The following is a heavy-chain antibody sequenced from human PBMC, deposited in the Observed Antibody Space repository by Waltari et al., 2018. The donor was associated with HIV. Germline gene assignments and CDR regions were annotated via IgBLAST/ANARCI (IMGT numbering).Heavy chain of an antibody. CDR3: ASIAYCGGDCYPRGMDV. CDR1: GFNARSNY. D-gene: IGHD2-21*02. V-gene: IGHV3-66*01. CDR2: IYSGGST. Sequence: EVEMVESGGGLVQPGGSLRLSCAASGFNARSNYMGWVRQAPGKGLEWVSVIYSGGSTYYADSVKGRFTISRDNSKNTLYLQMNSLRAEDTAVYYCASIAYCGGDCYPRGMDVWGQGTTVTVSS. J-gene: IGHJ6*02.